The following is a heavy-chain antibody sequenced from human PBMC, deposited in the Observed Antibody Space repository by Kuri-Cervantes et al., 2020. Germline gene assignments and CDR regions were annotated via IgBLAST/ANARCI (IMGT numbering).Heavy chain of an antibody. CDR2: VKSKVDGGTI. Sequence: GESLKISCAASGFTFSSYTMNWVRQAPGKGLEWIALVKSKVDGGTIYYAAPVKGRFTISRDDSKNTLFLHMNSLKTEDSAVYYCTTGMIWGQGTLVTVSS. CDR3: TTGMI. J-gene: IGHJ4*02. V-gene: IGHV3-15*01. D-gene: IGHD3-16*01. CDR1: GFTFSSYT.